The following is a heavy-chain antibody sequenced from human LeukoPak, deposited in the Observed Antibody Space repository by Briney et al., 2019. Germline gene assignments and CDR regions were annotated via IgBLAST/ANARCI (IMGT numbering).Heavy chain of an antibody. J-gene: IGHJ4*02. V-gene: IGHV3-53*01. CDR3: ARLSGWFDY. CDR1: GFTVSSNY. CDR2: IYSGGTT. D-gene: IGHD6-19*01. Sequence: PGGFLRLSCAASGFTVSSNYMSWVRQAPGKGLEWVSLIYSGGTTYYAESVKGRFTISRDNSKNTLYLQMNSLRAEDTAVYYCARLSGWFDYWGQGTLVTVSS.